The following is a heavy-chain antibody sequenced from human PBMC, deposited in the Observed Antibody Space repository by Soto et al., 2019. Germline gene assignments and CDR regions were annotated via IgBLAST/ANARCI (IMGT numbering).Heavy chain of an antibody. V-gene: IGHV1-8*01. CDR2: MSPGNGKT. D-gene: IGHD2-2*01. J-gene: IGHJ4*02. CDR3: ARGVNQGVDY. Sequence: QVQLVQSGAEVQEPGASVKVSCKTSGYTFTSLDINWVRQAAGQGPEWMGWMSPGNGKTGYAQRFQGRVSMTRDTSISTAYMELSSLTFEDTAVYYCARGVNQGVDYWGQGTLVTVSS. CDR1: GYTFTSLD.